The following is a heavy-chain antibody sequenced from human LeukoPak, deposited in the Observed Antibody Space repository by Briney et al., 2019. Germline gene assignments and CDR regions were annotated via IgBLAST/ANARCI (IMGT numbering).Heavy chain of an antibody. V-gene: IGHV4-30-2*01. J-gene: IGHJ4*01. Sequence: KPSQTLSLTCAVSGGSISSGGYSWSWIRQPPGMGLEWIVYIYHSGSTYYNPSLKSRVTISVDRSKNQFSLKLSSVTAADTAVYYCARGINGAKWLVPYYFDYWGHGTLVTVSS. CDR3: ARGINGAKWLVPYYFDY. CDR1: GGSISSGGYS. D-gene: IGHD6-19*01. CDR2: IYHSGST.